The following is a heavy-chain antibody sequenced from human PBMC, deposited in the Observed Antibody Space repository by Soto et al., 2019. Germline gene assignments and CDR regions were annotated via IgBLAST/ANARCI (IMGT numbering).Heavy chain of an antibody. CDR1: GGSISSYY. V-gene: IGHV4-59*01. J-gene: IGHJ4*02. CDR3: ARHYDILTGYQYYFDY. Sequence: PSETLSLTCTVSGGSISSYYWSWIRQPPGKGLEWIGYIYYSGSTNYNPSLKSRVTISVDTSKNQFSLKLSSVTAADTAVYYCARHYDILTGYQYYFDYWGQGTLVTVSS. D-gene: IGHD3-9*01. CDR2: IYYSGST.